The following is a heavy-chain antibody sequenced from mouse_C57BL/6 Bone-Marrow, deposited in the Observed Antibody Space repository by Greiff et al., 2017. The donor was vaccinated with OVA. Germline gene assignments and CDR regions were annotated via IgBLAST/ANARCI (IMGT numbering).Heavy chain of an antibody. CDR1: GFTFSDYG. Sequence: EVKLVESGGGLVKPGGSLKLSCAASGFTFSDYGMHWVRQAPEKGLEWVAYISSGSSTIYYADTVKGRFTISRDNAKNTLFLQMTSLRSEDTAMYYCARINYGYFDVGGTGTTVTVSS. J-gene: IGHJ1*03. CDR3: ARINYGYFDV. V-gene: IGHV5-17*01. CDR2: ISSGSSTI.